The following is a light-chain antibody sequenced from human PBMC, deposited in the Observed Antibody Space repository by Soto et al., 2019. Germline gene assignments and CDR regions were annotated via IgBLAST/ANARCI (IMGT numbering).Light chain of an antibody. V-gene: IGLV4-69*01. Sequence: QPVLTQSPSASASLGASVKLTCTLSSGHSSYAIAWHQQQPEKGPRYLMKLNSDGSHSKGDGIPDRFSGSSAGAERYLTISSLRSEDEDDYYCQTWGTDIVVFGGGTKLTVL. CDR2: LNSDGSH. CDR1: SGHSSYA. CDR3: QTWGTDIVV. J-gene: IGLJ2*01.